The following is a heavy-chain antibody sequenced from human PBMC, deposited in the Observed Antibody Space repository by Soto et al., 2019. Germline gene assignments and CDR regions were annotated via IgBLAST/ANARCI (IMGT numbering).Heavy chain of an antibody. CDR1: GGTFSSYT. Sequence: QVQLVQSGAEVKKPGSSVKVSCKASGGTFSSYTISWVRQAPGQGLEWMGRIIPSLGIANYAQKFQGRVTITAEKSTSTAYMELSSMRSEDTAVYYCARRAISSGIDYWGQGTMVTVSS. D-gene: IGHD6-19*01. J-gene: IGHJ4*02. CDR2: IIPSLGIA. V-gene: IGHV1-69*02. CDR3: ARRAISSGIDY.